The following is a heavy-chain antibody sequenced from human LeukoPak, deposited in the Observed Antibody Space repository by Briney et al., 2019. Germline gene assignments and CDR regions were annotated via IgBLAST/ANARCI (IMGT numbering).Heavy chain of an antibody. Sequence: GGSLRLSCAASGFAFSSYWMTWVRQAPGKGLEWVANIKPDGSGKTYVDSVKGRFTISRDNAKNSLYLQMRGLRAEDTAVYYCAKDLSSSWFEGLDNWGQGTLVTVSS. V-gene: IGHV3-7*01. CDR3: AKDLSSSWFEGLDN. J-gene: IGHJ4*02. CDR2: IKPDGSGK. D-gene: IGHD6-13*01. CDR1: GFAFSSYW.